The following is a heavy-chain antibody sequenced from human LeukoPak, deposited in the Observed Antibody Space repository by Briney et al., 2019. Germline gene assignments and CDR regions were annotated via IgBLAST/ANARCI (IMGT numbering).Heavy chain of an antibody. J-gene: IGHJ4*02. CDR3: TRRDYYDSSGYMHY. CDR1: GFTCSGSA. CDR2: IRSKANSYAT. Sequence: GGSLRLXCAASGFTCSGSAMHWVRQASGKGLEWVGRIRSKANSYATAYAASVKGRFTISRDDSKNTAYLQMNSLKTEDTAVYYCTRRDYYDSSGYMHYWGQGTLVTVSS. D-gene: IGHD3-22*01. V-gene: IGHV3-73*01.